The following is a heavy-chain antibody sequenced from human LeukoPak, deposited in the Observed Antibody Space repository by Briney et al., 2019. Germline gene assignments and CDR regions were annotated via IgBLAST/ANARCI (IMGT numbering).Heavy chain of an antibody. CDR3: ARGPQCSGFSCGFDY. CDR1: GGSISSYY. CDR2: IYTSGST. V-gene: IGHV4-4*07. J-gene: IGHJ4*02. Sequence: SETLSLTCTVSGGSISSYYWSWIRQPAGKGLEWIWRIYTSGSTYYNPSLKSRVTMSVDTPKNQFSLNLTSVNAADRAVYYCARGPQCSGFSCGFDYWGQGTLVTVSS. D-gene: IGHD2-15*01.